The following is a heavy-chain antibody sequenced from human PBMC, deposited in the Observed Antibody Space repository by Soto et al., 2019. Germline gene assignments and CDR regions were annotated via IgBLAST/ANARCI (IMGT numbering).Heavy chain of an antibody. CDR2: ITVSSSVL. CDR3: ARVPYFYESSGYSSDYYYFDY. V-gene: IGHV3-48*02. Sequence: WGSLRLSCAASGFVFSGYSMSWVRQAPGKGLEWVADITVSSSVLSYADSVRGRFTISRHNGKNSLSLQMNSLRDEDTAVYYCARVPYFYESSGYSSDYYYFDYWGEGNQVTVSA. CDR1: GFVFSGYS. J-gene: IGHJ4*02. D-gene: IGHD3-22*01.